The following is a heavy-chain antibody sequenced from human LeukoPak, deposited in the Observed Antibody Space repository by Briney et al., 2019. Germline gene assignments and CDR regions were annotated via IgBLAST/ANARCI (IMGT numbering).Heavy chain of an antibody. Sequence: SETLSLTCAVYGGSFSGYYWSWIRQPPGKGLEWIGEINHSGSTNYNLSLKSRVTISVDTSKNQFSLKLSSVTAADTAVYYCARVSIVVVPAATPPRDYYYYMDVWGKGTTVTVSS. J-gene: IGHJ6*03. V-gene: IGHV4-34*01. CDR3: ARVSIVVVPAATPPRDYYYYMDV. D-gene: IGHD2-2*02. CDR1: GGSFSGYY. CDR2: INHSGST.